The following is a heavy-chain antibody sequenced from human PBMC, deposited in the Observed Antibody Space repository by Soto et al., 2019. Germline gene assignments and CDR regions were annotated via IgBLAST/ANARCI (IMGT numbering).Heavy chain of an antibody. CDR1: GYTFTSYA. V-gene: IGHV1-3*01. CDR3: ARDATELRYFDWLPNNWFDP. J-gene: IGHJ5*02. D-gene: IGHD3-9*01. Sequence: ASVKVSCKASGYTFTSYAMHWVRQAPGQRLEWMGWINAGNGNTKYSQKFQGRVTITRDTSASTAYMELSSLRSEDTAVYYCARDATELRYFDWLPNNWFDPWGQGTLVTSPQ. CDR2: INAGNGNT.